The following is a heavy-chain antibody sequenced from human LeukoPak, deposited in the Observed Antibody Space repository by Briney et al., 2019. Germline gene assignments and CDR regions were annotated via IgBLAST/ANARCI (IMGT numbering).Heavy chain of an antibody. Sequence: GGSLRLSCAASGFTFSSYAMHWVRQAPGKGLEWVAVISYDGSNKYYTDSVKGRFTISRDNSKNTLYLQMNSLRAEDTAVYYCARGDYYGSGSHDAFDIWGQGTMVTVSS. D-gene: IGHD3-10*01. CDR1: GFTFSSYA. CDR3: ARGDYYGSGSHDAFDI. J-gene: IGHJ3*02. V-gene: IGHV3-30*04. CDR2: ISYDGSNK.